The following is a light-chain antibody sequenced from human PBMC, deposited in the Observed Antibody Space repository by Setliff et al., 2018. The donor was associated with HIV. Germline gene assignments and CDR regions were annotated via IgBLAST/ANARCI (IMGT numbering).Light chain of an antibody. CDR1: SCDVGGYNY. CDR2: DVT. J-gene: IGLJ1*01. CDR3: CSHVTGSTYV. V-gene: IGLV2-23*02. Sequence: QSALAQPASVSGSPGQSITISCTGTSCDVGGYNYVSWYQHYPGKAPKLMIYDVTKRPSGVSDRFSGSKSGNTASLTISGLQAEDEADYFCCSHVTGSTYVFGTGTKVTVL.